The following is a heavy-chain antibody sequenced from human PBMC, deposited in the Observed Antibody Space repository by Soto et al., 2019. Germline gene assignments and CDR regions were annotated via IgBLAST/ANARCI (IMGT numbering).Heavy chain of an antibody. J-gene: IGHJ4*02. Sequence: ASVKVSWKASGYTFTSYAMHWVRQAPGRRLEWMGWINAGNGNTKYSQKFQGRVTITRDTSASTAYMELSSLRSEDTAVYYCARSIVVVTALDYWGQGTLVTVSS. D-gene: IGHD2-21*02. CDR1: GYTFTSYA. CDR3: ARSIVVVTALDY. V-gene: IGHV1-3*01. CDR2: INAGNGNT.